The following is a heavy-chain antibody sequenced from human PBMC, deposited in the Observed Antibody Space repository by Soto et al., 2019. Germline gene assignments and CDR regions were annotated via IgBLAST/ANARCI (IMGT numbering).Heavy chain of an antibody. CDR3: ARDKITGLFDY. CDR2: INHSGST. V-gene: IGHV4-34*01. Sequence: QVQLQQWGAGLLKPSETLSLTCAVYGGSFSGYYWTWIRQPPGTGLEWIGEINHSGSTNYNPSLKSRVTISVDTSQNQFSLKLTSVTAADTAVYYGARDKITGLFDYWCQGTLVTVSS. J-gene: IGHJ4*02. CDR1: GGSFSGYY. D-gene: IGHD2-8*02.